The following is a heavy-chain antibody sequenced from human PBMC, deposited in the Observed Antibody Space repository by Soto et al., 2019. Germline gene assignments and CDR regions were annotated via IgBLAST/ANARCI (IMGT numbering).Heavy chain of an antibody. V-gene: IGHV3-23*01. CDR3: AKDRGITIFGVASYGMDV. CDR2: ISGSGGST. J-gene: IGHJ6*02. D-gene: IGHD3-3*01. CDR1: GFTFSSYA. Sequence: GGSLRLSCAASGFTFSSYAMSWVRQAPGKGLERVSAISGSGGSTYYADSVKGRFTISRDNSKNTLFRQMNSLRAEDTAVYYCAKDRGITIFGVASYGMDVWGQGTTVTVSS.